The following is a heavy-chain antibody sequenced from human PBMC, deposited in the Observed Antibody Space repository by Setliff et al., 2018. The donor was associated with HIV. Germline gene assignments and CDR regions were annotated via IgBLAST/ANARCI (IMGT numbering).Heavy chain of an antibody. V-gene: IGHV5-51*01. CDR3: ARYGSNSAFDF. J-gene: IGHJ4*02. D-gene: IGHD4-17*01. CDR2: IYPGDSDT. CDR1: GYRFTSYW. Sequence: GESLKISCKAGGYRFTSYWIGWVRQMPGKGLEWMAIIYPGDSDTKYSPSFQGQVIISADKSINTAYLQWSSLQAPDTAMYYCARYGSNSAFDFWGQGTLVTVSS.